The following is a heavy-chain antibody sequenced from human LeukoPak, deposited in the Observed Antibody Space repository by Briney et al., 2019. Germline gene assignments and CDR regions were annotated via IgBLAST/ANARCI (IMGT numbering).Heavy chain of an antibody. J-gene: IGHJ5*02. Sequence: ASVKVSCKASGGTFSSYAISWVRQAPGQGLEWMGGIIPIFGTANYAQKFQGIITITTDESTCTAYMELSSLRSEDTAVYYCASPMVRGVGGFDPWGQGTLVTVSS. CDR2: IIPIFGTA. CDR1: GGTFSSYA. CDR3: ASPMVRGVGGFDP. V-gene: IGHV1-69*05. D-gene: IGHD3-10*01.